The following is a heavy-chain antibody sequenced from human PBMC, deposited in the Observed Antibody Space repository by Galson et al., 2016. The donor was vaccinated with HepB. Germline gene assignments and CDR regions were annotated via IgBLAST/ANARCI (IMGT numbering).Heavy chain of an antibody. CDR3: AREDSDFWTGDYTGGRKWFDP. J-gene: IGHJ5*02. V-gene: IGHV3-30*03. CDR1: GFTFNNFG. CDR2: ISDDGVNK. D-gene: IGHD3/OR15-3a*01. Sequence: SLRLSCAASGFTFNNFGIHWVRQAPGKGLEWVAVISDDGVNKNYADSSKGRFTISRDNSKNTLYLQMNSLRAEDTAVYYCAREDSDFWTGDYTGGRKWFDPWGQGTLVTVSS.